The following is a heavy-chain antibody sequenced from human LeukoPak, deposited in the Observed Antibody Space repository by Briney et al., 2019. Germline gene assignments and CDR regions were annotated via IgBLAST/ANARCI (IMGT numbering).Heavy chain of an antibody. V-gene: IGHV1-2*02. D-gene: IGHD6-6*01. CDR1: GYTFTGYY. CDR3: ARDSSIAARHPSFTGINWFDP. CDR2: INPNSGGT. Sequence: ASVKVSCTASGYTFTGYYMHWVRQAPGQGLEWMGWINPNSGGTNYAQKFQGRVTMTRDTSISTAYMELSRLRSDDTAVYYCARDSSIAARHPSFTGINWFDPWGQGTLVTVSS. J-gene: IGHJ5*02.